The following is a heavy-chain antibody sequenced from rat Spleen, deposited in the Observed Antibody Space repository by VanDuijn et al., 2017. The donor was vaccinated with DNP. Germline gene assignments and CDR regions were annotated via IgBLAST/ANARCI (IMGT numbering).Heavy chain of an antibody. Sequence: EVQLVESGGGLVQPGRSLKLSCSASGFTFSDYYMAWVRQAPTKGLEWVAFIRYDGGRTYYRDSVKGRFTISRDNAKNTQYLQMDSLRSEDTATYYGASWNPIASISTSNYWGQGVMVTVSS. CDR1: GFTFSDYY. CDR2: IRYDGGRT. CDR3: ASWNPIASISTSNY. D-gene: IGHD1-2*01. J-gene: IGHJ2*01. V-gene: IGHV5-20*01.